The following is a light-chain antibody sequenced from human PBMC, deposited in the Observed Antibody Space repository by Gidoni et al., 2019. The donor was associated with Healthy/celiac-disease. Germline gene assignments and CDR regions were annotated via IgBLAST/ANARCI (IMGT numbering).Light chain of an antibody. V-gene: IGKV1-39*01. CDR3: QQSYSTPRT. CDR1: QSISSY. J-gene: IGKJ2*01. CDR2: AAS. Sequence: DLQMTQSPSSLSASVGDRVPITCRASQSISSYLNWYQQKPGKAPKLLIYAASSLQRGVPSRFSGSGSGTDFTLTISSLQPEDFATYYCQQSYSTPRTFGQGTKLEIK.